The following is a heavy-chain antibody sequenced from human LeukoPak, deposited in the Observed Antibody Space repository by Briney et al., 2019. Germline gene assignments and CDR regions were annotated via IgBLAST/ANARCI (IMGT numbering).Heavy chain of an antibody. CDR3: AKDLSVLWFGESS. V-gene: IGHV3-23*01. Sequence: GGSLRLSCAASGFTFSDYSMSWVRQAPGKGLEWVSAISGSGGSTYYADSVKGRFTISRDNSKNTLYLQMNSLRAEDTAVYYCAKDLSVLWFGESSWGQGTLVTVSS. CDR2: ISGSGGST. CDR1: GFTFSDYS. J-gene: IGHJ4*02. D-gene: IGHD3-10*01.